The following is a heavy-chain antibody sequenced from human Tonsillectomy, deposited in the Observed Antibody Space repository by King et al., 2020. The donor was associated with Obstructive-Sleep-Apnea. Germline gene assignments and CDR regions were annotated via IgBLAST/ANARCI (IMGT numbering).Heavy chain of an antibody. D-gene: IGHD3/OR15-3a*01. J-gene: IGHJ6*02. V-gene: IGHV3-23*04. CDR3: ARENSGLYYNGMDV. Sequence: VQLVESGGGLVQPGGSLRLSCAASGFTFSLYAMGWVRQAPGKGLEWVSRISGLGGSAYCADSVKGRCAISRDNSKNTLYLQMNNLRAEDTAINYCARENSGLYYNGMDVWGQGTTVTVSS. CDR1: GFTFSLYA. CDR2: ISGLGGSA.